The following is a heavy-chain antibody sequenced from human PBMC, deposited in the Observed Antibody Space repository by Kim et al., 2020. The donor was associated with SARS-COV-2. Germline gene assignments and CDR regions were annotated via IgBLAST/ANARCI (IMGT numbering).Heavy chain of an antibody. Sequence: SETLSLTCAAYGGSFSGYYWSWIRQPPGKGLEWIGEINHSGSTNYNPSLKSRVTISVDTSKNQLSLQLSSVTAADTAVYYCARGQRVSVPAARHSFDYLG. J-gene: IGHJ4*01. D-gene: IGHD2-2*01. CDR2: INHSGST. V-gene: IGHV4-34*01. CDR1: GGSFSGYY. CDR3: ARGQRVSVPAARHSFDY.